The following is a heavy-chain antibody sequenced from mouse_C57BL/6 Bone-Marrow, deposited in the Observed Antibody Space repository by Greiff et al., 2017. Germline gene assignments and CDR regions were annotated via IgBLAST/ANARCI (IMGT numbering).Heavy chain of an antibody. CDR3: ARSSTFFYDLDY. CDR1: GYTFTTYP. J-gene: IGHJ2*01. Sequence: QVQLQQSGAELVKPGASVKMSCKASGYTFTTYPIEWMKQNPGKSLEWIGNFHPYNDDTKYNEKFKGKATLTVEKSSNTDYLELSRLTSHDSAVYYGARSSTFFYDLDYWGQGTTLTVSS. CDR2: FHPYNDDT. V-gene: IGHV1-47*01. D-gene: IGHD5-1*01.